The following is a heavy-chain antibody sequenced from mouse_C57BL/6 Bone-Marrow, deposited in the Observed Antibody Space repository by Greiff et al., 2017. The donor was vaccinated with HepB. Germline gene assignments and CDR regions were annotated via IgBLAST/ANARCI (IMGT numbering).Heavy chain of an antibody. CDR3: ARAGGPRFAY. J-gene: IGHJ3*01. V-gene: IGHV1-26*01. D-gene: IGHD3-3*01. Sequence: VQLQQSGPELVKPGASVKISCKASGYTFTDYYMNWVKQSHGKSLEWIGDINPNNGGTSYNQKFKGKATLTVDKSSSTAYMELRSLTSEDSAVYYCARAGGPRFAYWGQGTLVTVSA. CDR1: GYTFTDYY. CDR2: INPNNGGT.